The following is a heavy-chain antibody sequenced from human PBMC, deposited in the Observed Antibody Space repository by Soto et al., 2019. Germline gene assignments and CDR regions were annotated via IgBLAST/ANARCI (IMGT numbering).Heavy chain of an antibody. CDR3: ARDTFGSTRSGFDS. CDR2: IYASGTT. J-gene: IGHJ4*01. D-gene: IGHD6-13*01. CDR1: GGSLTSYY. V-gene: IGHV4-4*07. Sequence: PSETLSLTCTVSGGSLTSYYWSWIRQPAGKGLEWIGRIYASGTTDYSPSLKSRVTMSVDTSKNQFSLNLNSATGADTAVYYCARDTFGSTRSGFDSWGQGTLVTVSS.